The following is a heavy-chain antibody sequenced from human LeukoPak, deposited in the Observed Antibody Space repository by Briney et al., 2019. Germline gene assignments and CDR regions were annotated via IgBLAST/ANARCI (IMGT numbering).Heavy chain of an antibody. J-gene: IGHJ4*02. CDR2: ISYSGST. CDR1: GGSISNSY. CDR3: ARRAAAGHYFDY. D-gene: IGHD6-13*01. Sequence: SETLSLTCTVSGGSISNSYWSWIRQPPGKGLEWIGYISYSGSTNYNPSLKSRVTMSVDMSKNHFSLNLSSVTAADTAVYYCARRAAAGHYFDYWGQGTLVTVSS. V-gene: IGHV4-59*01.